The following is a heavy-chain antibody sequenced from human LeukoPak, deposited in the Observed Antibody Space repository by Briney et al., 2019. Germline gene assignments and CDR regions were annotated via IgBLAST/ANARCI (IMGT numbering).Heavy chain of an antibody. J-gene: IGHJ5*02. CDR1: GGPISSYY. CDR3: ARVGYYGSGSYYPTPFDP. V-gene: IGHV4-59*01. D-gene: IGHD3-10*01. CDR2: IHYSGSI. Sequence: PSETLSLTCTVSGGPISSYYWSWIRQPPGKGLEWIGYIHYSGSINYNPSLKSRVTISVDTSKNQFSLKLSSVTAADTAVYYCARVGYYGSGSYYPTPFDPWGQGTLVTVSS.